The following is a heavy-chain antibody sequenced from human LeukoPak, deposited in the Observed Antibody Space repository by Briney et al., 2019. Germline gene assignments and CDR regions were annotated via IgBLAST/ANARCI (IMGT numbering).Heavy chain of an antibody. CDR1: GFTFSSYA. Sequence: GGSLRLSCAASGFTFSSYAMHWVRQAPGKGLEWVAVIWYDGSYKYYADSVKGRFTISRDNPKNTLYLQMNSLRAEDTAVYYCARGALGYCNSINCPQLDYWGQGTLVTVSS. J-gene: IGHJ4*02. V-gene: IGHV3-33*08. CDR2: IWYDGSYK. CDR3: ARGALGYCNSINCPQLDY. D-gene: IGHD2-2*01.